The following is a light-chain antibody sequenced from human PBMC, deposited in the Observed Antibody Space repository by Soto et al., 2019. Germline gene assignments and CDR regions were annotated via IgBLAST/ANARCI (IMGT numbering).Light chain of an antibody. V-gene: IGLV2-14*01. J-gene: IGLJ1*01. CDR3: SAFTGTTYV. CDR2: DVS. CDR1: SSDVGGNKY. Sequence: QSVLTQPASVSGSPGQSITISCNGRSSDVGGNKYVSWYQQYPGKAPKLMICDVSNRPSGVSNRFSGSKSGNTASLTISGLQAEDEADYYCSAFTGTTYVFGTGTKVTVL.